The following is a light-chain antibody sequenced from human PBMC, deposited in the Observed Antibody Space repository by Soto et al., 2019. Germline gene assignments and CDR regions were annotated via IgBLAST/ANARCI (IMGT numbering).Light chain of an antibody. Sequence: EFELPLSQATLSLSPGACVSLSCRARQSVSNFLAWYQQTTGEAPRLLIYGVSSRATGVPARFSGSGSGTDFTLNISSLESEDFAVYYCQHSNNWPPKWPFGQGTKVDIK. V-gene: IGKV3-11*01. CDR3: QHSNNWPPKWP. CDR1: QSVSNF. CDR2: GVS. J-gene: IGKJ1*01.